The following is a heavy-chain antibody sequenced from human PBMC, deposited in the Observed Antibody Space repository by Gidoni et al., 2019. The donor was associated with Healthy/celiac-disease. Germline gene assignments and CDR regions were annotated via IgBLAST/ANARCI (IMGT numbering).Heavy chain of an antibody. J-gene: IGHJ6*02. D-gene: IGHD2-2*01. V-gene: IGHV4-34*01. CDR3: APARGYCSSTSCPRGAYYGMDV. Sequence: QVQLQQWGAELWKPSETLSLTCAVYAGSCTGYYWRWSRQPPGKGVEWIGEINHSGSTNYNPSLKRRVTISVDTSKNHLSLKLSSVTAADTAVYYCAPARGYCSSTSCPRGAYYGMDVWGQGTTVTVSS. CDR2: INHSGST. CDR1: AGSCTGYY.